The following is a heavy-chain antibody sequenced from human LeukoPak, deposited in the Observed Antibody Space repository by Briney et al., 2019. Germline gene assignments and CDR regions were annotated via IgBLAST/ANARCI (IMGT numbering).Heavy chain of an antibody. CDR3: ARVRYRLAETYIDY. V-gene: IGHV1-2*02. J-gene: IGHJ4*02. Sequence: ASVKVSCRASGYTFTGYYMHWVRQAPGQGLEWMGWIDPNSGGTNYAQKFQGRVTMTRDTSISTAYMELSRLRSDDTAVYYCARVRYRLAETYIDYWGQGTLVTVSS. CDR1: GYTFTGYY. D-gene: IGHD3-16*01. CDR2: IDPNSGGT.